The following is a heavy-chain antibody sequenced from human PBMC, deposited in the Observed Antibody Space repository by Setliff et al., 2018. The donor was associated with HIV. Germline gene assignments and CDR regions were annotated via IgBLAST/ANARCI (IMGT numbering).Heavy chain of an antibody. J-gene: IGHJ6*03. V-gene: IGHV3-66*02. CDR1: GFTVSSNY. D-gene: IGHD5-18*01. CDR2: IYSGGST. Sequence: GGSLRLSCAASGFTVSSNYMSWVRQAPGKGLEWVSVIYSGGSTYYADSVKGRFTISRDNSKNTLYLQMNSLRAEDTAVYYCARDQWGYSYGYYYYYYMDVWGKGSTVTVSS. CDR3: ARDQWGYSYGYYYYYYMDV.